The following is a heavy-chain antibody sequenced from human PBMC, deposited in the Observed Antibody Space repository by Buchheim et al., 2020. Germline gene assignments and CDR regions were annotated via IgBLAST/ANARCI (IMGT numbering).Heavy chain of an antibody. Sequence: QVQLQESGPGLVKPSETLSLTCSISGDSISAYYWSWIRQPAGKGLEWIGRIYASGTTSYNPSLKSRVTMSVDTSKTQFYLKVYSVTAADTAVYYCARGSGIFDSTGHQDYYFTHWGQGTL. V-gene: IGHV4-4*07. J-gene: IGHJ4*02. CDR1: GDSISAYY. D-gene: IGHD2/OR15-2a*01. CDR3: ARGSGIFDSTGHQDYYFTH. CDR2: IYASGTT.